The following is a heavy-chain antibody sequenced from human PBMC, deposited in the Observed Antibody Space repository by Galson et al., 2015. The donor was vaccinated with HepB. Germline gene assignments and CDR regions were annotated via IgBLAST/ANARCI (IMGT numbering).Heavy chain of an antibody. V-gene: IGHV1-69*04. J-gene: IGHJ6*02. CDR3: ARDRPPGLRYFDWSREGYYYYGMDV. D-gene: IGHD3-9*01. CDR2: IIPILGIA. CDR1: GGTFSSYA. Sequence: SVKVSCKASGGTFSSYAISWVRQAPGQGLEWMGRIIPILGIANYAQKFQGRVTITADKSTSTAYMELSSLRSEDTAVYYCARDRPPGLRYFDWSREGYYYYGMDVWGQGTTVTVSS.